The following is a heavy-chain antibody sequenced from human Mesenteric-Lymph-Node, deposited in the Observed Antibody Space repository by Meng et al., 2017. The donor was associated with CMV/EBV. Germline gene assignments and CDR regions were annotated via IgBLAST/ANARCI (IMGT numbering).Heavy chain of an antibody. Sequence: SETLSLTCTVSGGSISSYYWSWIRQPQGKGLEWIGYIYYIGSTNYNPSLRSRVTISVDTSKNRISLNLNSVTAADTAVYHCARVTLDYDFWGGSYYFDYWGQGALVTVSS. CDR1: GGSISSYY. CDR3: ARVTLDYDFWGGSYYFDY. CDR2: IYYIGST. J-gene: IGHJ4*02. V-gene: IGHV4-59*01. D-gene: IGHD3-3*01.